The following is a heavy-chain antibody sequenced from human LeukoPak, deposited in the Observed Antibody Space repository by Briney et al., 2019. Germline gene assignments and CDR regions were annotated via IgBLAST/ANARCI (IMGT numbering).Heavy chain of an antibody. J-gene: IGHJ6*02. D-gene: IGHD3-16*01. CDR3: ARDAETFEGVSPYYYYYYGMDV. CDR1: GFTFSSYG. CDR2: IWYDGSNK. V-gene: IGHV3-33*01. Sequence: PGRSLRLSCAASGFTFSSYGMHWVRQAPGKGLEWVAVIWYDGSNKYYADSVKGRFTISRDNSKNTLYLQMNSLRAEDTAVYYCARDAETFEGVSPYYYYYYGMDVWGQGTTVTVSS.